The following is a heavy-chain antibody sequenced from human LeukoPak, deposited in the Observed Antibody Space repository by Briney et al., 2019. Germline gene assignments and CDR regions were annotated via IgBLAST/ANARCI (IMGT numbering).Heavy chain of an antibody. V-gene: IGHV1-2*06. Sequence: GASVKVSCKASGYTFTGYYMHWVRQAPGQGLEWMGRINPNSGGTNYEQKFQGRVTMTRDTSISTAYMELRRLRSDDTAVYYCARGIAARPDYWGQGTLVTVSS. CDR2: INPNSGGT. CDR1: GYTFTGYY. D-gene: IGHD6-6*01. J-gene: IGHJ4*02. CDR3: ARGIAARPDY.